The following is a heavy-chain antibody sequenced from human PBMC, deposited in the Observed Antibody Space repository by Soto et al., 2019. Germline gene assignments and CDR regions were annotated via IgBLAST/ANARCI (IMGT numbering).Heavy chain of an antibody. CDR3: AGWGEHDADV. V-gene: IGHV3-7*01. D-gene: IGHD7-27*01. CDR1: GLRFSTYW. CDR2: IDPDGRVG. Sequence: EGQLLGSGGGLVQPGGSIRLSCVASGLRFSTYWMNWVRQPPGMGLEWVANIDPDGRVGTYVDSVKGRFTTSRDNAMNSVYLQMNSLRADDPAMYLCAGWGEHDADVWGQGILVSVSA. J-gene: IGHJ4*02.